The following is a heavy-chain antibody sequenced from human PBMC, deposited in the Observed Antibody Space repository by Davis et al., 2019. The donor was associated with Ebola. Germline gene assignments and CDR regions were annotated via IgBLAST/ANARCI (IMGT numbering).Heavy chain of an antibody. D-gene: IGHD3-16*01. V-gene: IGHV4-59*01. Sequence: PSETLSLTCTVSGGSISSYYWSWIRQPPGKGLEWIGYIYYSGSTNYNPSLKSRVTISVDTSKNQFSLKLSSVTAADTAVYYCARDGGRYYYYGMDVWGQGTTVTVSS. CDR2: IYYSGST. CDR3: ARDGGRYYYYGMDV. CDR1: GGSISSYY. J-gene: IGHJ6*02.